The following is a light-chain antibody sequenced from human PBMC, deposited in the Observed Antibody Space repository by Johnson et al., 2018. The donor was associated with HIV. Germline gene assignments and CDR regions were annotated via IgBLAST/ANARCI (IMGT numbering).Light chain of an antibody. J-gene: IGLJ1*01. CDR2: ENN. CDR3: GTWDSSLGYV. V-gene: IGLV1-51*02. Sequence: HSVLTQPPSVYAAPGQKVTISCSGSSSNIGNNYVSWYQQLPGTAPKLLIYENNKRPSGIPDRFSGSKSGTSATLGITGLQTGDEADYYCGTWDSSLGYVFGTGTKVTVL. CDR1: SSNIGNNY.